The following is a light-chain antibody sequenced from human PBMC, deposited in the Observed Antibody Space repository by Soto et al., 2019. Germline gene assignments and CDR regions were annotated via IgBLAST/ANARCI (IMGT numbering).Light chain of an antibody. V-gene: IGKV1-5*01. CDR1: QTISSW. J-gene: IGKJ5*01. CDR3: QQYYSYPTT. Sequence: DIQMTQSPATLSGSLGDRVTITCRASQTISSWLAWYQQKPGKAPKLLIYAASTLQSGVPSRFSGSGSGTDFTLTISCLQSEDFATYYCQQYYSYPTTFGQGTRLEIK. CDR2: AAS.